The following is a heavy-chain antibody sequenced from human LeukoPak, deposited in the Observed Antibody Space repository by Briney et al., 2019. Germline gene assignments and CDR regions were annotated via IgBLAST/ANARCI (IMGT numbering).Heavy chain of an antibody. CDR3: AKHLAEDSSGWYRFDY. CDR1: GFTFSDYY. CDR2: ITSGGSYT. D-gene: IGHD6-19*01. Sequence: PGGSLRLSCAASGFTFSDYYMSWIRQAPGKGLEWVSYITSGGSYTDYADSVKGRFTISRDNAKNSLYLQMNSLRAEDTAVYYCAKHLAEDSSGWYRFDYWGQGTLVTVSS. V-gene: IGHV3-11*06. J-gene: IGHJ4*02.